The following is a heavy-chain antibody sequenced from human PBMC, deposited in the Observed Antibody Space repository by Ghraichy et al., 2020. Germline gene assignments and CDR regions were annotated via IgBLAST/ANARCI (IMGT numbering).Heavy chain of an antibody. V-gene: IGHV3-30*02. J-gene: IGHJ5*02. CDR2: IRYDGSNK. CDR3: AKGAYYYDSSGYLNWFDP. Sequence: GGSLRLSCAASGFTFSSYGMHWVRQAPGKGLEWVAFIRYDGSNKYYADSVKGRFTISRDNSKNTLYLQMNSLRAEDTAVYYCAKGAYYYDSSGYLNWFDPWGQGTLVTVSS. D-gene: IGHD3-22*01. CDR1: GFTFSSYG.